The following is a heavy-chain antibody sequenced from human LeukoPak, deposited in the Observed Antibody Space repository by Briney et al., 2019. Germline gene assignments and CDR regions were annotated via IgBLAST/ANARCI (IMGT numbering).Heavy chain of an antibody. CDR1: GGSISSSSYY. D-gene: IGHD3-22*01. Sequence: SETLSLTCTVSGGSISSSSYYWGWIRQPPGKGLEWIGYIYYSGSTYYNPSLKSRVTISVDTSKNQFSLKLSSVTAADTAVYYCARDGSYYYDSSGTFGGYFDYWGQGTLVTVSS. J-gene: IGHJ4*02. CDR3: ARDGSYYYDSSGTFGGYFDY. V-gene: IGHV4-30-4*08. CDR2: IYYSGST.